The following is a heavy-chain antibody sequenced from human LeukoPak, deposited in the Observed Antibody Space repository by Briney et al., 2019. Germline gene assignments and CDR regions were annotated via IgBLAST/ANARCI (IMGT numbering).Heavy chain of an antibody. CDR1: GGSISSYY. D-gene: IGHD2-15*01. J-gene: IGHJ5*02. V-gene: IGHV4-59*01. Sequence: TPSETLSLTCTVSGGSISSYYWSWIRQPPGKGLEWIGYIYYSGSTNYNPSLKSRVTMSVDTSKNQFSLKLSPVTAADTAVYYCARDRMAATGWFDPWGQGTLVTVSS. CDR3: ARDRMAATGWFDP. CDR2: IYYSGST.